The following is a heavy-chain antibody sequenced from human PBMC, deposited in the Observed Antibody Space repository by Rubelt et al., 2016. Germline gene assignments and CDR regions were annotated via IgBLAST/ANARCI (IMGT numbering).Heavy chain of an antibody. V-gene: IGHV3-11*04. CDR3: ARAVRVGATNRYYFDY. Sequence: GKGLEWVSYISSRGGNIYYADSVKGRFTISRDNAKKSLFLQMNSLRAEDTAVYYCARAVRVGATNRYYFDYWGQGTLVTVSS. D-gene: IGHD1-26*01. CDR2: ISSRGGNI. J-gene: IGHJ4*02.